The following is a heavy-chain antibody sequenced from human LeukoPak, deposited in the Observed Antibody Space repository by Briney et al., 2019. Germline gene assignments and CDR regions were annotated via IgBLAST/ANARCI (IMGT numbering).Heavy chain of an antibody. CDR2: IYYSGST. J-gene: IGHJ4*02. Sequence: PSETPSLTCTVSGGSISSYYWSWIRQPPGKGLEWIGYIYYSGSTNYNPSLKSRVTISVDTSKNQFSLKLSSVTAADTAVYYCARVRHTGEIDYWGQGTLVTVSS. D-gene: IGHD1-26*01. V-gene: IGHV4-59*01. CDR3: ARVRHTGEIDY. CDR1: GGSISSYY.